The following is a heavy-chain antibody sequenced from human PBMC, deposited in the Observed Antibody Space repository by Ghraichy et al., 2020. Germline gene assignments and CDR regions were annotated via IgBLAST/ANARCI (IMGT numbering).Heavy chain of an antibody. CDR2: IIPIFGTA. D-gene: IGHD4-17*01. V-gene: IGHV1-69*13. J-gene: IGHJ4*02. Sequence: SVKVSCKASGGTFSSYAISWVRQAPGQGLEWMGGIIPIFGTANYAQKFQGRVTITADESTSTAYMELSSLRSEDTAVYYCARSYYGDYVYDYWGQGTLVTVSS. CDR1: GGTFSSYA. CDR3: ARSYYGDYVYDY.